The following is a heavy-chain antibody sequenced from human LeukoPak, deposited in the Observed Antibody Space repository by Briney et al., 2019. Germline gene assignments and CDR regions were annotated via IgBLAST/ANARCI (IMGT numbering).Heavy chain of an antibody. D-gene: IGHD5-12*01. V-gene: IGHV1-2*02. CDR2: INPSSGDT. J-gene: IGHJ4*02. CDR1: GYTLTGYY. Sequence: ASVKVSCKASGYTLTGYYMHWVRLAPGQGLEWMGWINPSSGDTNYAQTFQGRVTMTRDTSITTAYMELSRLRSDDTDVYYCAKNPYEYYFDYWGQGTLVTVSS. CDR3: AKNPYEYYFDY.